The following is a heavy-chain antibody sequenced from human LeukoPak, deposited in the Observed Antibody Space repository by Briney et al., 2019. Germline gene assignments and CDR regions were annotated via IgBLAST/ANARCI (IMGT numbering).Heavy chain of an antibody. J-gene: IGHJ5*02. CDR1: GGTFSSYA. V-gene: IGHV1-69*13. Sequence: SVKVSCKASGGTFSSYAISWVRQAPGQGLEWMGGIIPIFGAANYAQKFQGRVTITADESTSTAYMELSSLRSEDTAVYYCARAALRCLEPEGWFDPWGQGTLVTVSS. CDR3: ARAALRCLEPEGWFDP. D-gene: IGHD3-3*01. CDR2: IIPIFGAA.